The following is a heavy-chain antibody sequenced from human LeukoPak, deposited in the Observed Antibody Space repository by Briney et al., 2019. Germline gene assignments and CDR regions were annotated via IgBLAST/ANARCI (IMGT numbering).Heavy chain of an antibody. CDR3: ARDRVTIFGVVIIRDNWFDP. CDR1: GYSISSGYY. V-gene: IGHV4-38-2*02. CDR2: IYHSGST. Sequence: PSETLSLTCTVSGYSISSGYYWGWIRQPPGNGLEWIGSIYHSGSTYYNPSLKSRVTISVDTSKNQFSLKLSSVTAADTAVYYCARDRVTIFGVVIIRDNWFDPWGQGTLVTVSS. J-gene: IGHJ5*02. D-gene: IGHD3-3*01.